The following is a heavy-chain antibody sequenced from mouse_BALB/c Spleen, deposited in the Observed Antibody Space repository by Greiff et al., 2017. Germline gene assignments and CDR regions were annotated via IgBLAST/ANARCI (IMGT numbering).Heavy chain of an antibody. V-gene: IGHV1S26*01. D-gene: IGHD2-1*01. CDR2: INPSTGYT. CDR1: GFNIKDTY. CDR3: ARSDGNPWFAY. Sequence: VQLVESGAELVKPGASVKLSCTASGFNIKDTYMHWVKQRPGQGLEWIGYINPSTGYTEYNQKFKDKATLTADKSSSTAYMQLSSLTSEDSAVYYCARSDGNPWFAYWGQGTLVTVSA. J-gene: IGHJ3*01.